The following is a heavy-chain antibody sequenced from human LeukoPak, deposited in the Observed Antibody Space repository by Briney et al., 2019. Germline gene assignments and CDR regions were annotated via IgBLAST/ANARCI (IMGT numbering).Heavy chain of an antibody. CDR3: ARDLDSSSWYILWFDP. V-gene: IGHV3-30-3*01. CDR2: ISYDGSNK. J-gene: IGHJ5*02. Sequence: GGSLRLSCAASGFTFSTYAMHWVRQAPGKGLEWVAVISYDGSNKYYADSVKGRFTISRDNSKNTLFLQMNSLRTEDTAVYYCARDLDSSSWYILWFDPWGQGTLVTVSS. CDR1: GFTFSTYA. D-gene: IGHD6-13*01.